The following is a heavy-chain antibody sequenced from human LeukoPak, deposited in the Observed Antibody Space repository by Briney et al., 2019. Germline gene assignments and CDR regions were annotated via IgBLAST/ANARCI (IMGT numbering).Heavy chain of an antibody. D-gene: IGHD3-9*01. J-gene: IGHJ4*02. V-gene: IGHV3-21*01. CDR2: ISSSSSYI. CDR1: GFTFSSYS. CDR3: AKESYYEILTGYIPQFDY. Sequence: GGSLRLSCAASGFTFSSYSMNWVRQAPGKGLEWVSSISSSSSYIYYADSVKGRFTISRDNAKNSLYLQMNSLRAEDTAVYYCAKESYYEILTGYIPQFDYWGQGTLVTVSS.